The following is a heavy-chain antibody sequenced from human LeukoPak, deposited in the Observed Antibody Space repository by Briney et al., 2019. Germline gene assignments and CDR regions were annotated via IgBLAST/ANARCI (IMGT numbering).Heavy chain of an antibody. Sequence: GESLRLSCAASGFTFSSYAMHWVRQAPGKGLEWVAVISYDGSNKYYADSVKGRFTISRDNSKNTLYLQMNSLRAEDTAVYYCARESAAAGLDFDYWGQGTLVTVSS. CDR1: GFTFSSYA. V-gene: IGHV3-30-3*01. CDR2: ISYDGSNK. D-gene: IGHD6-13*01. J-gene: IGHJ4*02. CDR3: ARESAAAGLDFDY.